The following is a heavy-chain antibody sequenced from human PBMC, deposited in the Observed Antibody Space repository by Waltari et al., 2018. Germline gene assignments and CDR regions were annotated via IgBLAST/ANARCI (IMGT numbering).Heavy chain of an antibody. J-gene: IGHJ4*02. V-gene: IGHV3-23*01. CDR3: AKLVLGYNYGGFDD. D-gene: IGHD5-18*01. CDR1: GFIFINYG. Sequence: EVELLESGGDLVQPGGSLRLSCAASGFIFINYGMSWVRQAPGKGLEWVSSLSGSGGNTYYADSMKGRFTISRDNSKNTVYLQMNSLRAEDTAVYYCAKLVLGYNYGGFDDWGQGTLVTVSS. CDR2: LSGSGGNT.